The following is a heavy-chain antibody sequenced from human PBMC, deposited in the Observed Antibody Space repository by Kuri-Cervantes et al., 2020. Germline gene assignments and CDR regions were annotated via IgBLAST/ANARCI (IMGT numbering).Heavy chain of an antibody. CDR2: IYHSGST. J-gene: IGHJ4*02. CDR3: ARSLGGASYYAY. CDR1: GGSISSGGYS. Sequence: LRLSCAVSGGSISSGGYSWSWIRQPPGKGLEWIGYIYHSGSTYYNPSLKSRVTISVDTSKNQFSLKLSSVTAADTAVYYCARSLGGASYYAYWGQGTLVTVSS. D-gene: IGHD3-10*01. V-gene: IGHV4-30-2*02.